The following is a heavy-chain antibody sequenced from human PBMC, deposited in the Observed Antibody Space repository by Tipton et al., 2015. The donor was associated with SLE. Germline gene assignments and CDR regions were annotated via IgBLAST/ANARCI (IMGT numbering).Heavy chain of an antibody. J-gene: IGHJ4*02. V-gene: IGHV4-39*01. CDR2: IYYSGST. CDR1: GEALGSSSYY. D-gene: IGHD1-14*01. Sequence: GEALGSSSYYWGWIRQPPGKEPEWIGSIYYSGSTYYTPSLKSRVTASVDTSKNQFSLSLYSVTVDDTAVYYCARQGTGFGSGRDDYWGQGILVTVSS. CDR3: ARQGTGFGSGRDDY.